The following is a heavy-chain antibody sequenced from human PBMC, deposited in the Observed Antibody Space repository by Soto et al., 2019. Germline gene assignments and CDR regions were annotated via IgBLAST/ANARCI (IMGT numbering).Heavy chain of an antibody. CDR2: IDPSDSYT. D-gene: IGHD6-13*01. CDR3: ATLNSIAAAGNYYYYGMDV. V-gene: IGHV5-10-1*01. Sequence: GESLKISCKGSGYSFTSYWISWVRQMPGKGLEWMGRIDPSDSYTNYSPSFQGHVTISADKSISTAYLQWSSLKASDTAMYYCATLNSIAAAGNYYYYGMDVWGQGTKVTVSS. CDR1: GYSFTSYW. J-gene: IGHJ6*02.